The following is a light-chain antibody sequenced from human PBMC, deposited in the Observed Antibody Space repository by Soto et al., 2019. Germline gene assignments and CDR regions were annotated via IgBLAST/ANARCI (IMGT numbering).Light chain of an antibody. CDR3: FSFTTDWTHV. V-gene: IGLV2-14*01. Sequence: QSALTQPASVSGSPGQSITISCTGSSSDIGAYNYVPWFQQYPGKAPKLIISEVSNRPSGVSNRFSGSKSGTAASLTISGLQTEDEADYFCFSFTTDWTHVFGTGTKLTVL. J-gene: IGLJ1*01. CDR1: SSDIGAYNY. CDR2: EVS.